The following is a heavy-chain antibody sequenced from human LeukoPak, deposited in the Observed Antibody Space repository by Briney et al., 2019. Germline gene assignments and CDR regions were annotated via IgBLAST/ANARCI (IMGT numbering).Heavy chain of an antibody. CDR3: ARRSEFNNTHYHYFDY. J-gene: IGHJ4*02. V-gene: IGHV4-39*01. D-gene: IGHD2-2*02. CDR2: IYHSGST. CDR1: GGSIDSRSYY. Sequence: PSETLSLTCTVSGGSIDSRSYYWDWIRQAPGKGLEWIGTIYHSGSTEYNPSLKSRVAIFVDTSKNQFSLILHSVAAADTAVYYCARRSEFNNTHYHYFDYWGQGALVTVSS.